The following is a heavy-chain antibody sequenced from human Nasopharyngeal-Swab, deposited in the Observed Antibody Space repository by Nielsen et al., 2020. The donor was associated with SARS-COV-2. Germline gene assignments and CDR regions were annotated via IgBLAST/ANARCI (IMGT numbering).Heavy chain of an antibody. CDR3: TTDEWGRVAAHDPYYFDY. CDR1: GFTFSNAW. D-gene: IGHD6-13*01. CDR2: IKSKTDGGTT. J-gene: IGHJ4*02. Sequence: GGSLRLSCAASGFTFSNAWMSWVRQAPGKGLEWVGRIKSKTDGGTTDYAAPVKGRFTISRDDSKNTLYLQMNSLKTEDTAVYYCTTDEWGRVAAHDPYYFDYWGRGTLVTVSS. V-gene: IGHV3-15*01.